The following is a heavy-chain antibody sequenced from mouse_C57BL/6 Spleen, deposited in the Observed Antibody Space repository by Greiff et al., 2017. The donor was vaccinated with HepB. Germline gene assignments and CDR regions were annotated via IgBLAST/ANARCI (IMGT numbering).Heavy chain of an antibody. CDR3: ARQTKLGLDY. Sequence: EVMLVESGGGLVKPGGSLKLSCAASGFTFSDYGMHWVRQAPEKGLEWVAYISSGSSTIYYADTVKGRFTISRDNAKNTLFLQMTSLRSDDTAMYYCARQTKLGLDYWGQGTTLTVSS. CDR1: GFTFSDYG. V-gene: IGHV5-17*01. D-gene: IGHD4-1*01. J-gene: IGHJ2*01. CDR2: ISSGSSTI.